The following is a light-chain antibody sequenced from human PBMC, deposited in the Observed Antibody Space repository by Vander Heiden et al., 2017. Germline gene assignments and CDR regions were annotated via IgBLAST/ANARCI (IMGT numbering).Light chain of an antibody. CDR1: SSNIGNNY. Sequence: QSVLTPPPSVSAAPGQKVTISCSGSSSNIGNNYVSWYQQLPGTAPKLLIYENNKRPSGIPDRFSGSKSGTSATLGITGLQTGDEADYYCGTWDSSLSAYAFGTGTKVTVL. CDR2: ENN. CDR3: GTWDSSLSAYA. J-gene: IGLJ1*01. V-gene: IGLV1-51*02.